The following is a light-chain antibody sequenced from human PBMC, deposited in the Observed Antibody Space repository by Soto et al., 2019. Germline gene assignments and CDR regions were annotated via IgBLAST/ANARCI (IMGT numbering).Light chain of an antibody. Sequence: PITQAPPSLSASVGARVTITCRASQSISSYLNWYQQKPGKAPRLLIYAASSLQSGVPSRFSGSGSGTDLTITISSLKPEDCATDDCQQSYSTPLTFFQGTKVDI. V-gene: IGKV1-39*01. J-gene: IGKJ1*01. CDR2: AAS. CDR3: QQSYSTPLT. CDR1: QSISSY.